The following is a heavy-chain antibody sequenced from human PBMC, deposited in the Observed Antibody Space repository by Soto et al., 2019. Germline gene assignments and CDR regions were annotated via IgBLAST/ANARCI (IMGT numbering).Heavy chain of an antibody. CDR3: ADQIATGH. J-gene: IGHJ4*02. CDR1: GFIVSRSG. V-gene: IGHV3-30*03. D-gene: IGHD6-13*01. CDR2: ISYDGNTK. Sequence: QVQLVESGGGVVLPGTSLRLSCAASGFIVSRSGMHWVRQAPGKGLEWVAVISYDGNTKYYADSVKGRFTISRDNSKNTLYLQMTSLRVEDTAVYYCADQIATGHWGQGTLVTVSS.